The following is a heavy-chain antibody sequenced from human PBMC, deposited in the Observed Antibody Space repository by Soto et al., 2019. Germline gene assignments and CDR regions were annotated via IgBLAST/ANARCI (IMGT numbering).Heavy chain of an antibody. J-gene: IGHJ6*02. Sequence: SVKVSCKASGGTFSSYAISWVRQAPGQGLEWMGGIIPIFGTANYAQKFQGRVTITADESTSTAYMELSSLRSEDTAVYYCAGDSYGDYVDYYYGMDVWGQGTTVTVSS. CDR2: IIPIFGTA. D-gene: IGHD4-17*01. CDR3: AGDSYGDYVDYYYGMDV. CDR1: GGTFSSYA. V-gene: IGHV1-69*13.